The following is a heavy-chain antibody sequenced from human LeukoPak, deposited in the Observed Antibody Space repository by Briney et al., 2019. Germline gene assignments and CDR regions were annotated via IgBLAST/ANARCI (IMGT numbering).Heavy chain of an antibody. CDR1: GGTFSSYA. V-gene: IGHV1-69*13. Sequence: GASVKVSCKASGGTFSSYAISWVRQAPGQGLEWMGGIIPIFGTANYAQKFQGRVTITADESTSTAYMELSSQRSEDTAVYYCARAKGFGYDILTGYYGFDPWGQGTLVTVSS. CDR2: IIPIFGTA. J-gene: IGHJ5*02. D-gene: IGHD3-9*01. CDR3: ARAKGFGYDILTGYYGFDP.